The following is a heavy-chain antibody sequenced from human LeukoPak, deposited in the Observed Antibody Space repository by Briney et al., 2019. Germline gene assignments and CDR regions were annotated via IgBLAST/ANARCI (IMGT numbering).Heavy chain of an antibody. D-gene: IGHD4-23*01. V-gene: IGHV3-48*03. CDR3: ARDFGRWFFDY. CDR2: IRSRSTTI. CDR1: GFTFSRYE. Sequence: GGSLRLSCAASGFTFSRYEMIWVRQAPGKGLEWVAYIRSRSTTIYYADSVKGRFTISRDNAENSLYLQMNSLRAEDTAVYYCARDFGRWFFDYWGQGTLVTVSS. J-gene: IGHJ4*02.